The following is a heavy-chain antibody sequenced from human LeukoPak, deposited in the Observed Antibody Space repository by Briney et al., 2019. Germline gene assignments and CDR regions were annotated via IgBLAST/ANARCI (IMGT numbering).Heavy chain of an antibody. D-gene: IGHD6-13*01. Sequence: GGSLRLSCAASGFTFSSYAMSWVRQAPGKGLEWVSAISGSGGSTYYADSVKGRFTISRDNSKNTLYLQMNSLRAEDTAVYYCAKCGIAAAGIPLNFQHWGQGTLVTVSP. V-gene: IGHV3-23*01. CDR3: AKCGIAAAGIPLNFQH. CDR1: GFTFSSYA. J-gene: IGHJ1*01. CDR2: ISGSGGST.